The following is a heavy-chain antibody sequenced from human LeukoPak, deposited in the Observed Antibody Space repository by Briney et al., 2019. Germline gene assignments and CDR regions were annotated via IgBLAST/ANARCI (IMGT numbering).Heavy chain of an antibody. V-gene: IGHV3-48*03. CDR2: ISSSGSTI. J-gene: IGHJ6*03. Sequence: GGSLRLSCAASGFTFSSYEMNWVRQAPGKGLEWVSYISSSGSTIYYADSVKGRFTISRDNAKSSLYLQMNSLRDEDTAVHYCARDPYSGNYGDYYYYYMDVWGKGTTVTISS. CDR1: GFTFSSYE. CDR3: ARDPYSGNYGDYYYYYMDV. D-gene: IGHD1-26*01.